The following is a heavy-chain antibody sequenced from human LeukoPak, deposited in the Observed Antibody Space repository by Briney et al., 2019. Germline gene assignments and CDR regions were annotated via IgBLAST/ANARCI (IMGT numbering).Heavy chain of an antibody. CDR2: INPSGGST. CDR1: GYTFTSYY. D-gene: IGHD4-17*01. J-gene: IGHJ4*02. CDR3: ARSVETTVTNAYFDY. V-gene: IGHV1-46*01. Sequence: GASVKVSCKASGYTFTSYYMHWVRQAPGQGLEWMGIINPSGGSTSYAQKFQGRVTMTRDTSTSTVYMELSSLRSEDTAVYYCARSVETTVTNAYFDYWGQGTLVTVSS.